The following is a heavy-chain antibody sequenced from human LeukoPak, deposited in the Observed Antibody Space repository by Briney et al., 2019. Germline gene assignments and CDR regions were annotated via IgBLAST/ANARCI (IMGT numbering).Heavy chain of an antibody. CDR2: IYSGGST. J-gene: IGHJ4*02. CDR1: GFTVSSNY. V-gene: IGHV3-53*01. D-gene: IGHD1-26*01. CDR3: AREPSGTYWLDY. Sequence: GGSLRLSCAASGFTVSSNYMSWVRQAPGKGLEWVSDIYSGGSTYYADSVKGRFTITRDNSKNTLYLQMNSLRAEDTAVYYCAREPSGTYWLDYWGQGTLVTVSS.